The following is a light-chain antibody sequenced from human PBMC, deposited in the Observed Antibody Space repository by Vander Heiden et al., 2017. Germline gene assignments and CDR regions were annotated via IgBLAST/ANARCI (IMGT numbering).Light chain of an antibody. V-gene: IGLV1-44*01. CDR3: AAWDDSLNVHYV. CDR1: SSNIGSNT. CDR2: TNN. J-gene: IGLJ1*01. Sequence: QSVLTQPPSAAGTPGQRSTISCSGSSSNIGSNTVNWYQQLPGTAPKLLIYTNNQRPSGVPDRFSGSKSGTSASLAISGLQSEDEADYYCAAWDDSLNVHYVFGTGTKVTVL.